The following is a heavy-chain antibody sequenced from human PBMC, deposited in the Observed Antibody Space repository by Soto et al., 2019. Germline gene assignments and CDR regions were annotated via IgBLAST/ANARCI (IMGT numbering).Heavy chain of an antibody. CDR2: INHSGST. CDR1: GGSFSGYY. Sequence: QVQLQQWGAGLLKPSETLSLTCAVYGGSFSGYYWSWIRQPPGKGLECIGEINHSGSTNYNPSLKSRVTISVDTSKNQFSLKLSSVTAADTAVYYCARGTGYSSGWYGPNCFDPWGQGTLVTVSS. CDR3: ARGTGYSSGWYGPNCFDP. D-gene: IGHD6-19*01. J-gene: IGHJ5*02. V-gene: IGHV4-34*01.